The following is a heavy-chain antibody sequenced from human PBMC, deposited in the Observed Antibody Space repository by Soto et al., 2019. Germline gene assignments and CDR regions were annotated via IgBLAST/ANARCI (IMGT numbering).Heavy chain of an antibody. Sequence: PSGSLSIACTVSGGSVSRSGFYLLLIRKHPGKGLEWIVYIYYSRSTYYNPSRNSRVTISVNTSKNQFSLKLSSVTAADTAVYYCARTPTLRARLDYCGQATLVAVSS. CDR2: IYYSRST. J-gene: IGHJ4*02. D-gene: IGHD2-15*01. V-gene: IGHV4-31*03. CDR1: GGSVSRSGFY. CDR3: ARTPTLRARLDY.